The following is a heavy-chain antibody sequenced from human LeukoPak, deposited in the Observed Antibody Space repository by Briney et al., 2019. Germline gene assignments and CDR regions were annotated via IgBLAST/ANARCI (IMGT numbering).Heavy chain of an antibody. CDR2: IKSKTDGGTT. D-gene: IGHD3-9*01. CDR3: TTDDLGLRCFDWLLYGPHYYYYGMDV. Sequence: GGSLRLSCAASGFTFSNAWMSWVRQAPGKGLEWVGRIKSKTDGGTTDYAAPVKGRFTISRDDSKNTLYLQMNSLKTEDTAVYYCTTDDLGLRCFDWLLYGPHYYYYGMDVWGQGTTVTVSS. V-gene: IGHV3-15*01. CDR1: GFTFSNAW. J-gene: IGHJ6*02.